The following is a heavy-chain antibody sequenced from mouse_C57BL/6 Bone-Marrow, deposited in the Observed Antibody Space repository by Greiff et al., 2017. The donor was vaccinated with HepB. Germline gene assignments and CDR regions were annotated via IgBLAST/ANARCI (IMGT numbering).Heavy chain of an antibody. Sequence: QVQLQQSGAELVRPGASVKLSCKASGYTFTDYYINWVKQRPGQGLEWIARIYPGSGNTYYNEKFKGKATLTAEKSSSTAYMQLSSLTSEDSAVYFCASTAQAKDYWGQGTTLTVSS. J-gene: IGHJ2*01. V-gene: IGHV1-76*01. D-gene: IGHD3-2*02. CDR1: GYTFTDYY. CDR2: IYPGSGNT. CDR3: ASTAQAKDY.